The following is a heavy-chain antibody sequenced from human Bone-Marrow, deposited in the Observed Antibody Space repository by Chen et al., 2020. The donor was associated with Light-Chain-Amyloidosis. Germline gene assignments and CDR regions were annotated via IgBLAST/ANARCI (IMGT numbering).Heavy chain of an antibody. CDR3: VCDSHREAAFDI. J-gene: IGHJ3*02. Sequence: EVQLVESGGGLVQPGGCLRLSCAASGFSFSSYWMHWVRQAPGKGLVWVSRINTDGSTTTYADSVRGRFTISRVNAKNTLFLQMSSLRAEDTAIYYCVCDSHREAAFDIWGQGTMVTVSS. D-gene: IGHD3-22*01. CDR2: INTDGSTT. CDR1: GFSFSSYW. V-gene: IGHV3-74*02.